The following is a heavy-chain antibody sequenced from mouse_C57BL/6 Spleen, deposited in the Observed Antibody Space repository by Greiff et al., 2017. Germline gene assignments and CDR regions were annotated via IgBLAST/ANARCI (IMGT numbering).Heavy chain of an antibody. V-gene: IGHV1-52*01. J-gene: IGHJ2*01. Sequence: QVQLQQPGAELVRPGSSVKLSCKASGYTFTSYWMHWVKQRPIQGLEWIGNIDPSDSETHYNQKFKDKATLTVDKSSSTAYMQLSSLTSEDSAVYYCASGGTTARAYYFDYWGQGTTLTVSS. D-gene: IGHD1-2*01. CDR1: GYTFTSYW. CDR3: ASGGTTARAYYFDY. CDR2: IDPSDSET.